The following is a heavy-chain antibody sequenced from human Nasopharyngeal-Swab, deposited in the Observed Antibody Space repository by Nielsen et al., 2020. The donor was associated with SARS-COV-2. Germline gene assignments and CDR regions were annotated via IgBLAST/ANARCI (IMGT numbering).Heavy chain of an antibody. J-gene: IGHJ4*02. D-gene: IGHD1-26*01. CDR1: GFTFSSYW. V-gene: IGHV3-74*01. Sequence: GESLKISCAASGFTFSSYWMHWVRQAPGKGLVWVSRINTDGSRTYYADSVKGRFTTSRDNAKNTLYPQMSSLSAEDTAVYYCARVIVGGTYAFAYWGQGTLVTVSS. CDR3: ARVIVGGTYAFAY. CDR2: INTDGSRT.